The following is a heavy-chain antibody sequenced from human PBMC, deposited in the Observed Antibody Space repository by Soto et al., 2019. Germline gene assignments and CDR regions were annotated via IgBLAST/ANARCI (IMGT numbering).Heavy chain of an antibody. J-gene: IGHJ4*02. CDR3: ARDGGRDDYDSSGYFDY. V-gene: IGHV3-23*01. D-gene: IGHD3-22*01. CDR1: GFTVSSYV. CDR2: ISGSGGST. Sequence: GGSLRLSCAAPGFTVSSYVMSWVRQAPGKGLEWVSAISGSGGSTYYADSVKGRFTISRDNSKNTLYLQMNSLGAEDTAVDYCARDGGRDDYDSSGYFDYWGQGTLVTVSS.